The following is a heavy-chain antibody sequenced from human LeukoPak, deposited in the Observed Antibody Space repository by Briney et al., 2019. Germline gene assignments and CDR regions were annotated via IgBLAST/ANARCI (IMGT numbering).Heavy chain of an antibody. CDR3: ARMVGPRYFDL. Sequence: SETLSLTCSLSGGSISSYYWSWIRQAPGKGLEWIGYVYYSGSTNYNPSLKSRVTISVDTSKNQFSLKLSAVTAADTAVYYCARMVGPRYFDLWGRGTLVTVSS. D-gene: IGHD1-26*01. V-gene: IGHV4-59*08. CDR2: VYYSGST. CDR1: GGSISSYY. J-gene: IGHJ2*01.